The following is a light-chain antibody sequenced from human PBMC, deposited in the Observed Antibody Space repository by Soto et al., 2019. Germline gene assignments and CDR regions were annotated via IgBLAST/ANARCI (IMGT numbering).Light chain of an antibody. CDR3: QQRYSWLRV. CDR2: AAS. V-gene: IGKV1D-12*01. CDR1: QGISSW. J-gene: IGKJ1*01. Sequence: DIQMTQSPSSVSASVGDRVTITCRASQGISSWLAWYQQKPGKAPKLLIYAASSLQSGVPSRFSGSGPGTDFTLTISSLESDDFAIYYCQQRYSWLRVFGPGTKVDIK.